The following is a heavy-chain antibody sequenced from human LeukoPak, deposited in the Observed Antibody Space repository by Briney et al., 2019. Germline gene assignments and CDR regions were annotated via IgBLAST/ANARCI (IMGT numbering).Heavy chain of an antibody. CDR3: AREGYSRYFDL. J-gene: IGHJ2*01. V-gene: IGHV4-59*01. D-gene: IGHD2-15*01. Sequence: PSETLSLTCGISGASISSYYWSWIRKPPGKGLEWIGYIYNNESTNYNPSLKSRVIISGDTSKNQFSLKLSSVTAADTAVYYCAREGYSRYFDLWGRGTLVIVSS. CDR2: IYNNEST. CDR1: GASISSYY.